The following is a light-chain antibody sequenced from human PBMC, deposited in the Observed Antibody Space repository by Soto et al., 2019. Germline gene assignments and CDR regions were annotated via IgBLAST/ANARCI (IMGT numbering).Light chain of an antibody. V-gene: IGKV3-11*01. CDR1: QSVSSY. J-gene: IGKJ1*01. Sequence: EIVLTQSPATLSFSPGERATLSCRASQSVSSYLAWYQQKPGQAPRLLIYDASNRATGIPARFSGSGSGTDFTLTISSLEPEDFAVYYCQQRSNWWTFGQGTKVDI. CDR2: DAS. CDR3: QQRSNWWT.